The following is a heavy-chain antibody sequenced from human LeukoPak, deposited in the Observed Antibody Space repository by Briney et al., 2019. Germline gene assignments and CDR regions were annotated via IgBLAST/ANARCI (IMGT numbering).Heavy chain of an antibody. CDR1: GFTFSSYG. CDR2: IWYDGSNK. D-gene: IGHD4-17*01. CDR3: ARDDLRVGMDG. V-gene: IGHV3-33*01. Sequence: GRSLRLSCAASGFTFSSYGMHWVRQAPGKGLEWVAVIWYDGSNKYYADSVKGRFTISRDNSKNTLYLQMNSLRAEETAVYYCARDDLRVGMDGWGKGTTVTVSS. J-gene: IGHJ6*04.